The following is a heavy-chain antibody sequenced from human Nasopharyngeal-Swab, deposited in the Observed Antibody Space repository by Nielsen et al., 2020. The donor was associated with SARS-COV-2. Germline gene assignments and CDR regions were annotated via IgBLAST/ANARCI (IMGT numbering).Heavy chain of an antibody. CDR2: IRSKTYGGAP. D-gene: IGHD1-26*01. Sequence: GGSLRLSCTTSGFTFGDYAMSWFRQAPGKGLEWVGFIRSKTYGGAPEYAASVKGRFTISRDGAESIAYLQMNRLETEDTGVYYCARSVGSFYGQGAFDIWGQGTMVTVSS. CDR1: GFTFGDYA. CDR3: ARSVGSFYGQGAFDI. J-gene: IGHJ3*02. V-gene: IGHV3-49*01.